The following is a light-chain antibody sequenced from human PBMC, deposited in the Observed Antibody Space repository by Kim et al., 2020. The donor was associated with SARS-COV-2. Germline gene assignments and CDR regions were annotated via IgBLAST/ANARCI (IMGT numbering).Light chain of an antibody. V-gene: IGKV3-11*01. CDR3: QQRGS. Sequence: ASLSLSPGERASLSGMASHSLGNYLAWYQHKPGQAPRLLIYDASNRATGIPARLSGSGSGTDFTLTISSLEPEDFAIYYCQQRGSFGQGTRLEIK. CDR1: HSLGNY. CDR2: DAS. J-gene: IGKJ5*01.